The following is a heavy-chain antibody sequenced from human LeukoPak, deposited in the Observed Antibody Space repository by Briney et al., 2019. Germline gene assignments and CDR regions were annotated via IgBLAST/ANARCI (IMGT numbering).Heavy chain of an antibody. CDR1: GFTFSDYY. D-gene: IGHD3-10*01. CDR2: ISSSGSTI. Sequence: PGGSLRLSCAASGFTFSDYYMSWIRQAPGKGLEWVSYISSSGSTIYYADSVKGRFTISRDNAKNSLYLQMNSLRAEDTAVYYCARDKDDYGSGSPPSLYFDYWGQGTLVTVSS. J-gene: IGHJ4*02. V-gene: IGHV3-11*01. CDR3: ARDKDDYGSGSPPSLYFDY.